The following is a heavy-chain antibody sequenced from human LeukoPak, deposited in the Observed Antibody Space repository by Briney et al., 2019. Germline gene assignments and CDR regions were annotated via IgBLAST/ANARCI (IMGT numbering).Heavy chain of an antibody. CDR1: GFTFSDYY. CDR2: ISSGSSYT. V-gene: IGHV3-11*06. J-gene: IGHJ4*02. CDR3: ARAYCGGDCYPYPFDY. Sequence: PGGSLRLSCAASGFTFSDYYMSWIRQAPGKGLEWVSYISSGSSYTNYADSVKGRFTISRDNAKNSLYLQMNSLRAEDTAVYYCARAYCGGDCYPYPFDYWGQGTLVTVSS. D-gene: IGHD2-21*02.